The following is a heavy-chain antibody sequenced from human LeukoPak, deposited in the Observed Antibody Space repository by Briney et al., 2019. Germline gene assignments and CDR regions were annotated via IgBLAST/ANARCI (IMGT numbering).Heavy chain of an antibody. CDR3: ARDGEFRYYYDSSGYYFDY. V-gene: IGHV4-34*01. CDR1: GGSFSGYY. D-gene: IGHD3-22*01. Sequence: PSETLSLPCAVYGGSFSGYYWSWIRQPPGKGLEWIGEINHSGSTNYNPSLKSRVTISVDTSKNQFSLKLSSVTAADTAVYYCARDGEFRYYYDSSGYYFDYWGQGTLVTVSS. CDR2: INHSGST. J-gene: IGHJ4*02.